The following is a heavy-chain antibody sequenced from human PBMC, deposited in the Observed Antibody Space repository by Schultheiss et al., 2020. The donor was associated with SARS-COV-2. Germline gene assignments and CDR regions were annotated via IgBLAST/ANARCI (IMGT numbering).Heavy chain of an antibody. D-gene: IGHD3-22*01. CDR2: IKSKTDGGTT. CDR3: ARADYYDSSGYYQLPYYYGMDV. CDR1: GFTFDDYA. J-gene: IGHJ6*02. Sequence: GGSLRLSCAASGFTFDDYAMHWVRQAPGKGLEWVGRIKSKTDGGTTDYADSVKGRFTISRDNSKNTLYLQMNSLRAEDTAVYYCARADYYDSSGYYQLPYYYGMDVWGQGTTVTVSS. V-gene: IGHV3-20*04.